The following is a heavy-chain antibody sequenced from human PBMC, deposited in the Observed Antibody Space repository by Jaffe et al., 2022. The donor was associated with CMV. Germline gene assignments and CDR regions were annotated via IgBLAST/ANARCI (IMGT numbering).Heavy chain of an antibody. V-gene: IGHV3-48*03. Sequence: EVQLVESGGGLVQPGGSLRLSCAASGFTFSSYEMNWVRQAPGKGLEWVSYISSSGSTIYYADSVKGRFTISRDNAKNSLYLQMNSLRAEDTAVYYCAREIKNYYFDYWGQGTLVTVSS. CDR2: ISSSGSTI. J-gene: IGHJ4*02. CDR3: AREIKNYYFDY. CDR1: GFTFSSYE.